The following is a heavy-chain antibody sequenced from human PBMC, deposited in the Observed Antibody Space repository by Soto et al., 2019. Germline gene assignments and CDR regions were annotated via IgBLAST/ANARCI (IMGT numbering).Heavy chain of an antibody. Sequence: SETLSLTCTVSGGSISSSSYYWGWIRQPPGKGLEWIGGIYYSGSTYYNPSLKSRVTISVDTSKNQFSLKLSSVTAADTAVYYCARGLWFGELLSYYYYGMDVWGQGTTVTVSS. CDR2: IYYSGST. D-gene: IGHD3-10*01. CDR1: GGSISSSSYY. V-gene: IGHV4-39*01. J-gene: IGHJ6*02. CDR3: ARGLWFGELLSYYYYGMDV.